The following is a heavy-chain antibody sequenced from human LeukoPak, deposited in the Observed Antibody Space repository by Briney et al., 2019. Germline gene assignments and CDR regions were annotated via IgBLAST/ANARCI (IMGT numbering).Heavy chain of an antibody. Sequence: ASVKVSCKASGYTFTSYGISWVRQAPGQGLEWMGWISTYNGNTNYAQKLQGRVTMTTDTSTSTAYMELRSLRSDDTAVYYCARYYDFWSGYSTELGYWGQGTLVTVSS. CDR1: GYTFTSYG. V-gene: IGHV1-18*01. D-gene: IGHD3-3*01. CDR2: ISTYNGNT. CDR3: ARYYDFWSGYSTELGY. J-gene: IGHJ4*02.